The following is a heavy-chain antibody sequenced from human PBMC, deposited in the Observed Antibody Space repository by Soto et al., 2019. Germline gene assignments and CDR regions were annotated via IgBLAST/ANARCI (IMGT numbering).Heavy chain of an antibody. V-gene: IGHV1-2*02. Sequence: QVQLVQSGAELKKPGASVKVSCTAPRYIFTAYFMHWARQAPGQGLEWMGWINPNNGATHYGLSFQGRVTMTMDTSISTAYMELSSLRSDDTAVYYCASHDPCARFDPWGHGALVIVSS. CDR1: RYIFTAYF. D-gene: IGHD1-1*01. J-gene: IGHJ5*02. CDR2: INPNNGAT. CDR3: ASHDPCARFDP.